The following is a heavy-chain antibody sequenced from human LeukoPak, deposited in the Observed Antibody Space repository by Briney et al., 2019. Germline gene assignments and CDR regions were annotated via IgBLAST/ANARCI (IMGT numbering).Heavy chain of an antibody. V-gene: IGHV3-64*01. J-gene: IGHJ6*04. CDR1: GFTLSSYS. Sequence: GGSLRLSCAASGFTLSSYSMHWVRQAPGRGLEYVSAISYDDGGTYYATSVKGRFSISRDNSKNTLYLQMNSLRAEDTALYYCARVQYSNLPNVWGKGTTVTVSS. D-gene: IGHD4-11*01. CDR3: ARVQYSNLPNV. CDR2: ISYDDGGT.